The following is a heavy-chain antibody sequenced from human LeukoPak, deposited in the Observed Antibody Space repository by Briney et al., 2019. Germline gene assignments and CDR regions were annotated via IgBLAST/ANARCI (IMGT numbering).Heavy chain of an antibody. CDR1: GYSFTSYW. Sequence: GESLKISWKGSGYSFTSYWLDWVRQIPGKGLEWMGIIYPGDYDTRLSPSFQGPVTISAAKSISTAYLQWSSLKASDTAMYYCAGPIYYDSSAAHFWGQGTLVTVS. CDR2: IYPGDYDT. J-gene: IGHJ4*02. D-gene: IGHD3-22*01. CDR3: AGPIYYDSSAAHF. V-gene: IGHV5-51*01.